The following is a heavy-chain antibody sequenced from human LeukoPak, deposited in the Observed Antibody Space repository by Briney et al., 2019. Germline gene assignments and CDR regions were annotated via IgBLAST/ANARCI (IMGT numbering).Heavy chain of an antibody. CDR3: ARSGGSYGDYCFDH. J-gene: IGHJ4*02. Sequence: SETLSLTCTVSGGSISSYYWSWIRQPAGKGLEWIGRIYTSGSTNYNPSLKSRVTMSVDTSKNQFSLKLSSVTAADTAVYYCARSGGSYGDYCFDHWGQGTLVTVSS. D-gene: IGHD4-17*01. V-gene: IGHV4-4*07. CDR1: GGSISSYY. CDR2: IYTSGST.